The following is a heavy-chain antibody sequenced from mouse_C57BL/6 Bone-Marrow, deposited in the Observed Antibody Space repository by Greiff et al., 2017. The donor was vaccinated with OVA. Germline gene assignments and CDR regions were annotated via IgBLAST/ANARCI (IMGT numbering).Heavy chain of an antibody. CDR1: GFTFSGYA. Sequence: EVQLVESGEGLVKPGGSLKLSCAASGFTFSGYAMSWVRQTPEKRLEWVATISDGGSYTYHPDNVKGRFTISRDNAKNNLYLQMSHLKSEDTAMYYCARGGITGPHYWGQGTTLTVSS. D-gene: IGHD1-1*01. V-gene: IGHV5-4*01. CDR3: ARGGITGPHY. J-gene: IGHJ2*01. CDR2: ISDGGSYT.